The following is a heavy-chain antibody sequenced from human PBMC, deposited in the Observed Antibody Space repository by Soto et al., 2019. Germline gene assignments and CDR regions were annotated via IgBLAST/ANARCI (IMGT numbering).Heavy chain of an antibody. CDR3: ARSSGGNFGIIIEGTNWFAP. CDR1: RDTFTSYY. J-gene: IGHJ5*02. D-gene: IGHD1-26*01. CDR2: INPHGGST. V-gene: IGHV1-46*01. Sequence: ASVKVSCKAPRDTFTSYYINWVRQAPGQGLEWMGVINPHGGSTAYAQKFKGRVTLNRDTSASKVYMEVSSLTSEDTAMYYCARSSGGNFGIIIEGTNWFAPWGQGTLVTV.